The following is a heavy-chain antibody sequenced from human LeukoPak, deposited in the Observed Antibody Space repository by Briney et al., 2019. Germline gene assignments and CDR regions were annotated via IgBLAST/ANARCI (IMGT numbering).Heavy chain of an antibody. Sequence: PSQTLSLTCTVSGGSISSGSYYWSWIRQPAGKGLEWIGRIYTSGSTNYNPSLTSRVTISVDTSKNQFSLKLSSVTAADTAVYYCARADYDFWSGPIDYWGQGTLVTVSS. CDR1: GGSISSGSYY. CDR2: IYTSGST. V-gene: IGHV4-61*02. D-gene: IGHD3-3*01. J-gene: IGHJ4*02. CDR3: ARADYDFWSGPIDY.